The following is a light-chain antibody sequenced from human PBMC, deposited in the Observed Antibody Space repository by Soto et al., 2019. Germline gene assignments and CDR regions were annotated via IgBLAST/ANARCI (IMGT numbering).Light chain of an antibody. CDR1: QSISSW. V-gene: IGKV1-5*01. Sequence: DIQMTQSPSTLSASVGDRVTITCRASQSISSWLAWYQQKPGKAPKLLIYDASSLESGVLSSVSGSGSGTEFTLTISSLQPDDFATYYCQQYKSYPYAFGQGTKLEIK. J-gene: IGKJ2*01. CDR2: DAS. CDR3: QQYKSYPYA.